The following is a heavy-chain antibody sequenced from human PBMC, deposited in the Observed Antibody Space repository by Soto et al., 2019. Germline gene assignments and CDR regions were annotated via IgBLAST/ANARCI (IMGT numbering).Heavy chain of an antibody. CDR1: AYIFSKFD. J-gene: IGHJ6*02. V-gene: IGHV1-18*01. CDR3: ARDTAPSDV. D-gene: IGHD4-17*01. CDR2: ISAYNGNT. Sequence: ASVKVSCKASAYIFSKFDFRWVRQAPGQGLEWMGWISAYNGNTNFAQKFQGRVTMTTDISTSTAYMELSSLRSEDTAVYYCARDTAPSDVSGPGPTVTVSS.